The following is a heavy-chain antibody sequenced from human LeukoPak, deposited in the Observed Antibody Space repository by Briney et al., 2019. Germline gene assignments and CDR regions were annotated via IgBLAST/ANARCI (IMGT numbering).Heavy chain of an antibody. CDR3: ARDLNWNYSGAPGY. Sequence: GASVKVSCKASGGTFSSYAISWVRQAPGQGLEWMGGIIPIFGTANYAQKFQGRVTITADESTSTAYMELSSLGSEDTAVYYCARDLNWNYSGAPGYWGQGTLVTVSS. CDR2: IIPIFGTA. J-gene: IGHJ4*02. V-gene: IGHV1-69*13. CDR1: GGTFSSYA. D-gene: IGHD1-7*01.